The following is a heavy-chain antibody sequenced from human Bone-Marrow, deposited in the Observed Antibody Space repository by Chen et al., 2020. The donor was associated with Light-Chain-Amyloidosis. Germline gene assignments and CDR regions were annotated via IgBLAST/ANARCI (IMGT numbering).Heavy chain of an antibody. CDR1: GYPFSNFD. Sequence: QVQLVQSGAEVKKPGASVKVSCQASGYPFSNFDINWVRQVPGPGLEWMGWINPKSGNTGLAQKFQGRVTMTTDTSTSTAYMEFRSLTSQDTAVYYCARGRLGYDPWGQGTLVTVSS. CDR3: ARGRLGYDP. D-gene: IGHD6-19*01. V-gene: IGHV1-8*02. CDR2: INPKSGNT. J-gene: IGHJ5*02.